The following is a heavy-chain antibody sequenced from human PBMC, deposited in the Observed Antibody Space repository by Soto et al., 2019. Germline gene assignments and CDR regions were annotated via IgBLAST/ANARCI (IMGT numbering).Heavy chain of an antibody. J-gene: IGHJ5*02. D-gene: IGHD2-21*02. CDR3: AKDAVSANGEWDWFDP. CDR2: IHGSAGGA. CDR1: GFTFSSYA. V-gene: IGHV3-23*01. Sequence: EMQLLGSGGGLVEPGGSLRLSCAASGFTFSSYAMTWVRQAPGKGLEWVSSIHGSAGGAYYSDSVKGRFTVSRADSQKTLFLQMTSLRVDVTAIYYCAKDAVSANGEWDWFDPWGQGILVTVSS.